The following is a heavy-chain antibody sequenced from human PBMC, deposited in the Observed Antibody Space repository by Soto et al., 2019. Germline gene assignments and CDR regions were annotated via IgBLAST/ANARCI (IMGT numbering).Heavy chain of an antibody. V-gene: IGHV3-30-3*01. D-gene: IGHD2-15*01. Sequence: QVQLVESGGGVVQPGRSLRLSCAASGFTFSSSPMHWVRQAPGKGLEWVAVISYDGSNKYYADSVKGRFTISRDNSKKTLYLQMNSLRAEDTAVYYCARDADCSGATCYSNYAFDIWGQATRVTVSS. CDR3: ARDADCSGATCYSNYAFDI. CDR2: ISYDGSNK. CDR1: GFTFSSSP. J-gene: IGHJ3*02.